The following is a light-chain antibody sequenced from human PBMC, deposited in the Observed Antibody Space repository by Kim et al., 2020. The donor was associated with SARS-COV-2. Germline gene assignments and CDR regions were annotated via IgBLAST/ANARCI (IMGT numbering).Light chain of an antibody. Sequence: ASVGDRITITCRASQNITNYLNWYQQKPGKAPNFLINAVSSLQSGVPSRFIGSGSGTDFTLTISSLQPEDFATYYCQQSYSSPRTFGLGTKVDIK. CDR3: QQSYSSPRT. CDR1: QNITNY. J-gene: IGKJ1*01. V-gene: IGKV1-39*01. CDR2: AVS.